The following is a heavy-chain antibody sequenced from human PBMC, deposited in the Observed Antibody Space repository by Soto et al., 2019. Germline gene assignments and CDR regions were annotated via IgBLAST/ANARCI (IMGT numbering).Heavy chain of an antibody. J-gene: IGHJ4*02. V-gene: IGHV1-18*01. CDR1: GYSFTTSG. D-gene: IGHD4-17*01. CDR2: ISTYNGNT. Sequence: QAQLVQSGAEVKEPVASVKVSCKASGYSFTTSGITWVRQAPGQGLEWMGWISTYNGNTNYAQNLQDRVTLTTDTSTSTAYMELRSLRSDDTAVYYCARRLYGDYDYWGQGTLVTVSS. CDR3: ARRLYGDYDY.